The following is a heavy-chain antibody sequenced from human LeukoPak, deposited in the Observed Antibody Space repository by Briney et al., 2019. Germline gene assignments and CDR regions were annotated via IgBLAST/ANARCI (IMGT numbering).Heavy chain of an antibody. Sequence: SETLSLTCTVSGGSISSGSYYWSWIRQPAGKGLEWIGRIYTSGSTNYNPSLKSRVTISVDTSKNQFSLKLSSVTAADTAVYYCARDKWPGLGYYYYGMDVWGQGTTVTVSS. J-gene: IGHJ6*02. V-gene: IGHV4-61*02. CDR2: IYTSGST. CDR1: GGSISSGSYY. D-gene: IGHD5-12*01. CDR3: ARDKWPGLGYYYYGMDV.